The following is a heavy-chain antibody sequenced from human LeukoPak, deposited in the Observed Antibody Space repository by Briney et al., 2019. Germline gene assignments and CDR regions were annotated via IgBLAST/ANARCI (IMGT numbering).Heavy chain of an antibody. CDR3: ARLGVTQDAFDI. Sequence: SETLSLTCAVSGGSISSGGYSWSWIRQPPGKGLEWIGYISSTGSTYYNPSLKGRLSISLDTSKNQFSLNLSSVTAADTAVFYCARLGVTQDAFDIWGQGTMVTVSS. D-gene: IGHD3-10*01. CDR1: GGSISSGGYS. J-gene: IGHJ3*02. CDR2: ISSTGST. V-gene: IGHV4-30-4*07.